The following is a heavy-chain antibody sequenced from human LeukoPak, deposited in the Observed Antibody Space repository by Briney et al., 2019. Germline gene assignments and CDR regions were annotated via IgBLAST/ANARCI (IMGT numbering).Heavy chain of an antibody. CDR2: ISGSGGST. CDR1: GFTFSSYA. V-gene: IGHV3-23*01. J-gene: IGHJ4*02. CDR3: AKTGDDYGDRDFDY. Sequence: PGGSLRLSCAASGFTFSSYAMSWVRQAPGKGLEWVSAISGSGGSTYYADSVKGRFTISRDNSKNTLYLQMNSLRAEDTAVYYCAKTGDDYGDRDFDYWGQGTLVTVSP. D-gene: IGHD4-17*01.